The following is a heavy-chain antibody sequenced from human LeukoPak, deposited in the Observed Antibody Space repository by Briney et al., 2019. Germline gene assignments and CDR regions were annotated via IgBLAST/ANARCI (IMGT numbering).Heavy chain of an antibody. J-gene: IGHJ4*02. Sequence: GGSLRLSCAASGFTFSSYSMNWVRQAPGKGLEWVSYISSSGSTIYYADSVKGRFTISRDNAKNSLYLQMNSLRAEDTAVYYCARDRISYSSSWYPVDYWGQGTLVTVSS. CDR1: GFTFSSYS. CDR3: ARDRISYSSSWYPVDY. CDR2: ISSSGSTI. D-gene: IGHD6-13*01. V-gene: IGHV3-48*04.